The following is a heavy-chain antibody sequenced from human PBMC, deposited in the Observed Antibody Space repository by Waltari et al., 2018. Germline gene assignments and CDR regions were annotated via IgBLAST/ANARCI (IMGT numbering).Heavy chain of an antibody. CDR3: SRRLDA. V-gene: IGHV3-7*01. J-gene: IGHJ6*02. Sequence: DVQLVESGGVLVQPGGALPLFRAASGLTFRISWMDWVRQDPGRGLEWVANIKEDGSEKYYVDSVKGRFIISRDNAKNSLYLQMTSLRVEDTAVYYCSRRLDAWGQGTTVTVSS. CDR1: GLTFRISW. CDR2: IKEDGSEK.